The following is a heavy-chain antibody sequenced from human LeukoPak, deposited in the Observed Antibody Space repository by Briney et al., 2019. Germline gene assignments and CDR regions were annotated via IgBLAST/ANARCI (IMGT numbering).Heavy chain of an antibody. CDR1: GYTFTGYY. V-gene: IGHV1-2*06. J-gene: IGHJ3*02. CDR3: AREAVYCSGGSCDDAFDI. CDR2: INPNSGGT. Sequence: ASVKVSCTASGYTFTGYYMLWVRQAPGQGLEGMGRINPNSGGTKYAQKFEGRVTITRDTSISTAYMELSRLRSDDTAVYYCAREAVYCSGGSCDDAFDIWGQGTMVTVSS. D-gene: IGHD2-15*01.